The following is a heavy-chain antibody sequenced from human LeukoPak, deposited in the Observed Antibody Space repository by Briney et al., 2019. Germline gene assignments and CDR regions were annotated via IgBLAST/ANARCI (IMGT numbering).Heavy chain of an antibody. J-gene: IGHJ5*02. CDR1: GGSVSSGSYY. CDR3: AREWITGGSYPRCFDP. Sequence: SETLSLTCTVSGGSVSSGSYYWSWIRQPPGKRLEWIGYIYYTGSTTYNPSLKSRVTMSLDTSKNQFSLKLTSVTAADTAVYYCAREWITGGSYPRCFDPWGQGTLVTVSS. CDR2: IYYTGST. D-gene: IGHD1-26*01. V-gene: IGHV4-61*01.